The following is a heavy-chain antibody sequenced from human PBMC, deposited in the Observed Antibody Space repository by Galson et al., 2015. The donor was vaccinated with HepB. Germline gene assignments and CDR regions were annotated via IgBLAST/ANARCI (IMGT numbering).Heavy chain of an antibody. J-gene: IGHJ3*01. Sequence: PALVKPTQTLTLTCTFSGFSLTTRGLCVTWIRQPPGKALEWLARIDWDDDTYYSTSLKTRLTISRDTSKNQVVLTVTNMDPVDTATYYCARSRGYCSSTSCYSGAFDFWGPGTLVTVSS. D-gene: IGHD2-2*01. CDR3: ARSRGYCSSTSCYSGAFDF. CDR2: IDWDDDT. V-gene: IGHV2-70*11. CDR1: GFSLTTRGLC.